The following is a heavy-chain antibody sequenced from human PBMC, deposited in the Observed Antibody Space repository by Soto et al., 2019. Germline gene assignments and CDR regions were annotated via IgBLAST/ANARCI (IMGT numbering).Heavy chain of an antibody. CDR3: ARGGGVGVAGSAAFDM. V-gene: IGHV1-2*02. CDR2: INPATGAA. J-gene: IGHJ3*02. CDR1: GYPVTAYY. Sequence: QLHLVQSGAVVKKPGASVTVSCSASGYPVTAYYMHWVRQAPGRGLEWMGGINPATGAAKYTQTFPGRVTMTRDTSTGAVFMELVGPASEDPAVFYCARGGGVGVAGSAAFDMWGQGTLVTVSS. D-gene: IGHD3-3*01.